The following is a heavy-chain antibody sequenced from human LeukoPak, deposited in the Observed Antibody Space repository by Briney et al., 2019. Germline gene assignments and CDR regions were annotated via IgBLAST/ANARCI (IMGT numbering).Heavy chain of an antibody. CDR3: ANGGTVNVDQ. V-gene: IGHV3-23*01. J-gene: IGHJ4*02. CDR2: VSGSGGST. D-gene: IGHD3-16*01. Sequence: GGSLRLSCAASGFTFSSYAMSWVRQAPGKGLEWVSAVSGSGGSTYYADSVKGRFTISRDNSKSTLYLQMNSLRAEDTAVYYCANGGTVNVDQWGQGTVVSVFS. CDR1: GFTFSSYA.